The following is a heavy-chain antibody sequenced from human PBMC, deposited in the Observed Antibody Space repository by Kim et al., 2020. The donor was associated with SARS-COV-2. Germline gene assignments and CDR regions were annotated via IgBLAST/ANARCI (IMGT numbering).Heavy chain of an antibody. J-gene: IGHJ4*02. CDR1: GFAFSGYG. CDR3: VRGGYYYLDDY. Sequence: GGSLRLSCAASGFAFSGYGMHWVRQAPGKGLDWVTLISYDGNNKYYADSVKGRFTVSRDSSKNTLYLQMNSLRAEDTAIYYCVRGGYYYLDDYWRQGTLVTVSS. V-gene: IGHV3-30*03. D-gene: IGHD3-22*01. CDR2: ISYDGNNK.